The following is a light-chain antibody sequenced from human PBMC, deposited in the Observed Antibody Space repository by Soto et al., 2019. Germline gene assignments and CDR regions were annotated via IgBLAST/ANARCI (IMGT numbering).Light chain of an antibody. V-gene: IGLV2-11*01. CDR2: DVS. CDR1: SSDVGDYKY. CDR3: CSYAGSYTWV. Sequence: QSVLTQPRSVSGSPGQSVTISCTETSSDVGDYKYVSWYQHHPGKAPKLMIYDVSKRPSGIPDRFSGSKSGTTASLTISGLQAVDEADYYCCSYAGSYTWVFGGGTKLTVL. J-gene: IGLJ3*02.